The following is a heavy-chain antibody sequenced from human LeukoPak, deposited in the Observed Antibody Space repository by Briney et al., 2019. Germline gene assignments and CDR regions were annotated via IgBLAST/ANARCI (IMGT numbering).Heavy chain of an antibody. Sequence: ASVKVACKASGYSFTDYYIYWVRQAPGQGLEWRVGINPNRGGTNYAQKIQGRVTMTRDMSTSTVYMELSSLRSEDTAVYYCARTLMTAKAYYMDVWGKGTTVTVSS. V-gene: IGHV1-2*02. CDR1: GYSFTDYY. J-gene: IGHJ6*03. CDR3: ARTLMTAKAYYMDV. D-gene: IGHD3-16*01. CDR2: INPNRGGT.